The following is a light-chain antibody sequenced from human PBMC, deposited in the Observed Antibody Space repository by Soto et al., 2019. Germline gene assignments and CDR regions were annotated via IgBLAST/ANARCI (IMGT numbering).Light chain of an antibody. CDR2: DVS. J-gene: IGLJ2*01. V-gene: IGLV2-14*03. CDR3: SSYTSRATLV. CDR1: SNDVGGYDD. Sequence: QSALTQPASVSGSPGQSITISCTGTSNDVGGYDDVTWYQHHPGTAPKLMIYDVSNRPSGISDRFSASKSGNTASLTISGVHAEDAAHYYCSSYTSRATLVFGGGTKLTVL.